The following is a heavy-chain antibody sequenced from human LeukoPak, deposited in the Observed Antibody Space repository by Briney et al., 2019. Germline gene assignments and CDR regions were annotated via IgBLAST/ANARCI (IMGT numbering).Heavy chain of an antibody. V-gene: IGHV1-2*02. Sequence: ASVKVSCKASGYTVTFYYIHWVRQAPGQGLEWMGWINPNSGGTNYAQKFQGRVTMTRDTSITTAYMELSRLRSDDTAMYYCARTWGLASCAGDCLHDAFNIWGQGTMVTVS. CDR2: INPNSGGT. CDR3: ARTWGLASCAGDCLHDAFNI. CDR1: GYTVTFYY. D-gene: IGHD2-21*02. J-gene: IGHJ3*02.